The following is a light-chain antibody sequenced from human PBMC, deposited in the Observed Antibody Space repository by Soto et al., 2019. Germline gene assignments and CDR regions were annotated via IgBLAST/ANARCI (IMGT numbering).Light chain of an antibody. CDR3: QQSYSTPWT. V-gene: IGKV1-39*01. Sequence: DLQMTQSPPSLSASVGDRVTITCRASQSISSYLNWYQQKPGNSPKVLLYGASILQTGVPSRFSGSGSGTDFTLTIRSLQPEDSATYYCQQSYSTPWTFGQGTKVEIK. CDR1: QSISSY. J-gene: IGKJ1*01. CDR2: GAS.